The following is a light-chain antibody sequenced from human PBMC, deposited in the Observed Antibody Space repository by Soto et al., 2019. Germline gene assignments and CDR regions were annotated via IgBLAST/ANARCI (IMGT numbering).Light chain of an antibody. CDR3: QQYNNWTGT. CDR1: ESISIW. Sequence: DIQMTQSPSTLSASVGDTVTITCRASESISIWLAWYQKKPGKAPNILINKASSLQSEVPSRFSGSGSGTEFTLTISRLQSEEFAVYECQQYNNWTGTFGQGTKLDIK. V-gene: IGKV1-5*03. CDR2: KAS. J-gene: IGKJ1*01.